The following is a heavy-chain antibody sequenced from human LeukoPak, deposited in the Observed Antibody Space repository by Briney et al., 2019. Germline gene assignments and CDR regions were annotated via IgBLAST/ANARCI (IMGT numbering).Heavy chain of an antibody. CDR3: ARVNVFQEWELLLDY. CDR1: GGSISSSSYY. Sequence: SETLSLTCTVSGGSISSSSYYWGWIRQPPGKGLEWIGSIYYSGSTYYNPSLKSRVTTSVDTSKNQFSLKLSSVTAADTAVYYCARVNVFQEWELLLDYWGQGTLVTVSS. D-gene: IGHD1-26*01. J-gene: IGHJ4*02. CDR2: IYYSGST. V-gene: IGHV4-39*07.